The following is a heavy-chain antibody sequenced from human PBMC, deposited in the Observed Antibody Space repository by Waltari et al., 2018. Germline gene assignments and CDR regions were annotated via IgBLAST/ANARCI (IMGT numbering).Heavy chain of an antibody. CDR2: ISGRGGTT. CDR3: ARERTTATTTYFQY. V-gene: IGHV3-23*01. CDR1: GFTFSSYA. J-gene: IGHJ4*02. Sequence: EVQLLESGGGLVQPGGSLRLSCATSGFTFSSYALSWVRQAPGEVQEWVSAISGRGGTTYYADALKGGVTISRDNSKNTLYLQMNILRAEDTAVYYCARERTTATTTYFQYWGQGTLVTVSS. D-gene: IGHD4-17*01.